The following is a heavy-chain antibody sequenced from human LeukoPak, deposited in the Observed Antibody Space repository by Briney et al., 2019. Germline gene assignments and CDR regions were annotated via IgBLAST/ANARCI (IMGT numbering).Heavy chain of an antibody. CDR3: AKGRWTSYYDT. J-gene: IGHJ4*02. Sequence: PGGSLRLSCATSGFTFSTYAMSWVHQAPGKGLEWVSVISGSGGGTYYADSVKGRFTISRDNSKNTLYLQMNSLRAEDTAVYYCAKGRWTSYYDTWGQGTLVTVSS. CDR1: GFTFSTYA. CDR2: ISGSGGGT. D-gene: IGHD3-22*01. V-gene: IGHV3-23*01.